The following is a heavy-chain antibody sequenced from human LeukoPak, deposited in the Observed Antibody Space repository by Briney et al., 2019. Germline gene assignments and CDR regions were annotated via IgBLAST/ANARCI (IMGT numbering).Heavy chain of an antibody. D-gene: IGHD6-13*01. CDR3: AKDPTAAAGGGDLGY. V-gene: IGHV3-30*02. J-gene: IGHJ4*02. CDR2: IRYDGSNK. Sequence: PGGSLRLSCAASRFTFSSYGMHWVRQAPGKGLEWVAFIRYDGSNKYYADSVKGRFTISRDNSKNTLYLQMNSLRAEDTAVYYCAKDPTAAAGGGDLGYWGQGTLVTVSS. CDR1: RFTFSSYG.